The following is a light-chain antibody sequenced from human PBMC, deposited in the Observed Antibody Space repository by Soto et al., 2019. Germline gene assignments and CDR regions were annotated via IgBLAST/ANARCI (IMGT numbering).Light chain of an antibody. CDR1: QSISSTD. CDR2: GAS. CDR3: QYYDCSRRYT. J-gene: IGKJ2*01. V-gene: IGKV3-20*01. Sequence: EIVLTQSPGTLSLSPGERATLSCRSSQSISSTDLAWYQQKPGQAPRLLIYGASSRATGIPDRFSGSGSGTDFTLTTSRLEPEDWPVYYGQYYDCSRRYTVGQGTKLESK.